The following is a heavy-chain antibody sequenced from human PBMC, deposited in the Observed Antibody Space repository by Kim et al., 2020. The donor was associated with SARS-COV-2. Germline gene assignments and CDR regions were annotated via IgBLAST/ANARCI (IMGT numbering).Heavy chain of an antibody. J-gene: IGHJ4*02. CDR3: AVSLTTPGAYDY. D-gene: IGHD3-9*01. V-gene: IGHV3-66*01. CDR1: GFTVSSKY. CDR2: IYSGGST. Sequence: GGSLRLSCAASGFTVSSKYMIWVRQAPGMGLEWLSAIYSGGSTSYADSVKGRFTISRDSSKNTVSIQLDSLRAADTAVYYCAVSLTTPGAYDYWGQGTLVTVSS.